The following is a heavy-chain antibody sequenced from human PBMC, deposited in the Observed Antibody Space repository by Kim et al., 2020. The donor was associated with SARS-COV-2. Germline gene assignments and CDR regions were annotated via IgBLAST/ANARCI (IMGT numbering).Heavy chain of an antibody. Sequence: QKFQGRVTITADESTSTAYMELSSLRSEDTAVYYCASPWWNYYYYYGMDVWGQGTTVTVSS. J-gene: IGHJ6*02. D-gene: IGHD2-15*01. V-gene: IGHV1-69*01. CDR3: ASPWWNYYYYYGMDV.